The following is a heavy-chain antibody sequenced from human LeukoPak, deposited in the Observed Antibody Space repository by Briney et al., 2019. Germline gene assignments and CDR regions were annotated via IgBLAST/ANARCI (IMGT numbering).Heavy chain of an antibody. CDR1: GGSFSGYY. V-gene: IGHV4-34*01. J-gene: IGHJ6*02. Sequence: SETLSLTCAVYGGSFSGYYWSWIRQPPGKGLEWIGEINHSGSTNYNPSLKSRVTISVDTSKNQFSLKLSSVTAADTAVYYCARAVVVAGTDYYYYYYGMDVWGQGTTVTVSS. CDR2: INHSGST. D-gene: IGHD6-19*01. CDR3: ARAVVVAGTDYYYYYYGMDV.